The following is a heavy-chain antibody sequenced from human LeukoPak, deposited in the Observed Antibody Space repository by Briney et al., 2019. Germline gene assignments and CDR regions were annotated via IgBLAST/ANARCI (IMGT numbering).Heavy chain of an antibody. Sequence: SETLSLTCTVSGGSISTYYWSWIRQPPGKGLECIGYIHYTGSTNYNPSLKSRVTISVDTSKNQFSLKLSSVTAADTAIYYCARGGYYGSGNDFRFDPWGQGTLVTVSS. J-gene: IGHJ5*02. V-gene: IGHV4-59*01. CDR3: ARGGYYGSGNDFRFDP. D-gene: IGHD3-10*01. CDR2: IHYTGST. CDR1: GGSISTYY.